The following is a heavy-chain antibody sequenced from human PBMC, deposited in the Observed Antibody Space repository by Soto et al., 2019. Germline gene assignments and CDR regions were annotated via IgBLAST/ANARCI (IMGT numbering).Heavy chain of an antibody. V-gene: IGHV4-39*07. D-gene: IGHD4-4*01. CDR1: GGSISTSSYY. J-gene: IGHJ5*02. CDR3: ARFSDMTTSRIDP. Sequence: PSETLSLTCTVSGGSISTSSYYWGWIRQPPGKGLEWIGCIYYSGSTYYNPSLKSRVTISVDTSKNQFSLKLSSVTAADTAVYYCARFSDMTTSRIDPWGQGTLVTVSS. CDR2: IYYSGST.